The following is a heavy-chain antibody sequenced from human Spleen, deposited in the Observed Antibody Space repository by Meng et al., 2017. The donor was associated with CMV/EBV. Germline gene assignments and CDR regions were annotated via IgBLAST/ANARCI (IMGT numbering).Heavy chain of an antibody. CDR2: IIPIFGTA. D-gene: IGHD3-3*01. CDR3: AISPMGVVPNWFDP. CDR1: GGTFRSYA. Sequence: QRVRTGAEWNKPGSSGKVPCKASGGTFRSYAISWVRQAPGQGLEWMGGIIPIFGTANYAQKFQGRVTITADESTSTAYMELSSLRSEDTAVYYCAISPMGVVPNWFDPWGQGTLVTVSS. J-gene: IGHJ5*02. V-gene: IGHV1-69*01.